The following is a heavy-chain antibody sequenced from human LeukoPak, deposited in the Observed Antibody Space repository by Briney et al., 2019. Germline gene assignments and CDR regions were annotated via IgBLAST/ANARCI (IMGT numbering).Heavy chain of an antibody. Sequence: GGSQRLSCAASGFTFDDYAMHWVRQAPGKGLEWVSLISGDGGSTYYADSVKGRFTISRDNSKNSLYLQMNSLRTEDTALYYCAKDFLSSYYYDSSGYYGWGQGTLVTVSS. V-gene: IGHV3-43*02. D-gene: IGHD3-22*01. CDR2: ISGDGGST. J-gene: IGHJ4*02. CDR1: GFTFDDYA. CDR3: AKDFLSSYYYDSSGYYG.